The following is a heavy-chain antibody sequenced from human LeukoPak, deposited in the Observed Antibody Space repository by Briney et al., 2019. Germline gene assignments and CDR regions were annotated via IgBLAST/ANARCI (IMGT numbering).Heavy chain of an antibody. Sequence: PSETLSLTCTVSCYSISSGYYWGWIRQPPGKGLEWIGSIYHSGSTYYNPSLKSRVTISVDTSKNQFSLKLSSVTAADTAVYYCARDRDSSGYPPADYWGQGTLVTVSS. J-gene: IGHJ4*02. CDR1: CYSISSGYY. D-gene: IGHD3-22*01. CDR3: ARDRDSSGYPPADY. V-gene: IGHV4-38-2*02. CDR2: IYHSGST.